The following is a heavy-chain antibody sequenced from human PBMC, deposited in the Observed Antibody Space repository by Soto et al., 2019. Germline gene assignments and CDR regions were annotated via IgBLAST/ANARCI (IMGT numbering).Heavy chain of an antibody. CDR3: ATTVTRIDY. J-gene: IGHJ4*02. Sequence: GGALGLAFAASGFSFSGYSMGGVRQAPGKGLEWISYISSSGSLIYYADSLKGRFTISRDNAKNSLYLQMNSRRAEDTAVYYLATTVTRIDYWGQGTLVPVSS. CDR1: GFSFSGYS. D-gene: IGHD4-17*01. CDR2: ISSSGSLI. V-gene: IGHV3-48*04.